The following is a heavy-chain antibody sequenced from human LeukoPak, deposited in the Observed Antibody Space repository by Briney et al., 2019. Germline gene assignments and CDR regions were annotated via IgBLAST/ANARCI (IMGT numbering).Heavy chain of an antibody. V-gene: IGHV4-59*08. D-gene: IGHD2-2*01. CDR3: ARPGYCSSTSCYAAPHNWFDP. J-gene: IGHJ5*02. Sequence: PSETPSLTCTVSGGSISSYYWSWIRQPPGKGLEWIGYIYYSGSTNYNPSLKSRVTISVDTSKNQFSLKLSSVTAADTAVYYCARPGYCSSTSCYAAPHNWFDPWGQGTLVTVSS. CDR2: IYYSGST. CDR1: GGSISSYY.